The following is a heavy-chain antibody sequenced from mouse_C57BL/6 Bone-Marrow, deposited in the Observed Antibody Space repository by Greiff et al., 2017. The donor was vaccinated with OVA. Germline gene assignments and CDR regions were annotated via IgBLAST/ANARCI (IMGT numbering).Heavy chain of an antibody. CDR1: GYTFTSYW. D-gene: IGHD1-1*01. Sequence: QVQLQQPGAELVMPGASVKLSCKASGYTFTSYWMHWVKQRPGQGLEWIGEIDPSDSYTNYNQKSKGKSTLTVDKSSSTAYMQLSSLTSEDSAVYYCARKGGIAYWGQGTLVTVSA. J-gene: IGHJ3*01. V-gene: IGHV1-69*01. CDR2: IDPSDSYT. CDR3: ARKGGIAY.